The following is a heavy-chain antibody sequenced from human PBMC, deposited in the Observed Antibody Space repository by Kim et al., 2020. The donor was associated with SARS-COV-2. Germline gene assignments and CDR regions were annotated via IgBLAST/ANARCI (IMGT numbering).Heavy chain of an antibody. CDR3: ARVGYSGYGAADAFDI. J-gene: IGHJ3*02. D-gene: IGHD5-12*01. Sequence: SETLSLTCTVSGGSISSYYSSWIRQPPGKGLEWIGYIYYSGSTNYNPSLKSRVTISVDTSKNQFSLKLSSVTAADTAVYYCARVGYSGYGAADAFDIWGQGTMVTVSS. CDR2: IYYSGST. V-gene: IGHV4-59*01. CDR1: GGSISSYY.